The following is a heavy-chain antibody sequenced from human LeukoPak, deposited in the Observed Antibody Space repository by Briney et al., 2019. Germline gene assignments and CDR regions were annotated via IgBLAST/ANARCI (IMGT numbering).Heavy chain of an antibody. J-gene: IGHJ4*02. CDR3: ARQFLIPATTENYFVS. Sequence: SETLSLTCSVSGASTTINSYSWGWVRQSPGKGLEWIATFYSDGSTYHNPSLKSRVTISVDASKNQISLTLTSVTAADTAIYYCARQFLIPATTENYFVSWGQGTLLTVSS. CDR2: FYSDGST. CDR1: GASTTINSYS. V-gene: IGHV4-39*01. D-gene: IGHD5-12*01.